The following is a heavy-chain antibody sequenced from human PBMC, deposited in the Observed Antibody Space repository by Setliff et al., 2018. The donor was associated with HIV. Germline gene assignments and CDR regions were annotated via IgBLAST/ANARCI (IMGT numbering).Heavy chain of an antibody. CDR2: IVPILNTG. CDR3: ARIPNHSSGFDY. D-gene: IGHD3-22*01. V-gene: IGHV1-69*13. CDR1: GGTCRSHE. J-gene: IGHJ4*02. Sequence: ASVKVSCKASGGTCRSHEISWVRQAPGQGLEWMGGIVPILNTGNYAPKFQGRVTITADESTTTAYMELSSLRSEDTAVYYCARIPNHSSGFDYWGQGTPVTVSS.